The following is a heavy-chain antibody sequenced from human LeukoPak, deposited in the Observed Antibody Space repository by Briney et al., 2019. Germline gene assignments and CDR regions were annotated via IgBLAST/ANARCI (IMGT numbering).Heavy chain of an antibody. D-gene: IGHD6-13*01. Sequence: PSETLSLTCAVYGGSFSGYYWSWIRQPPGKGLEWIGEINHSGSTNYNPSLKSRVTISVDTSKNQFSLKLSSVTAADTAVYYCARGRRKAAAGTWCDPWGQGTLVTVSS. J-gene: IGHJ5*02. CDR3: ARGRRKAAAGTWCDP. CDR2: INHSGST. V-gene: IGHV4-34*01. CDR1: GGSFSGYY.